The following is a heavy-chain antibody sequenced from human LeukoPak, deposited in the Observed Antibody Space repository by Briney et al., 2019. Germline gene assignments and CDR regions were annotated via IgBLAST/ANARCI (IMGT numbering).Heavy chain of an antibody. CDR3: ARTSVLMVYPAWFDP. V-gene: IGHV4-39*01. CDR1: GGSISSSSYY. D-gene: IGHD2-8*01. CDR2: IYYSGST. Sequence: SETLSLTCTVSGGSISSSSYYWGWIRQPPGKGLEWIGSIYYSGSTYYNPSLKSRFTISVDRSKNQFSLKLSSVTAADTAVYYCARTSVLMVYPAWFDPWGQGTLVTVSS. J-gene: IGHJ5*02.